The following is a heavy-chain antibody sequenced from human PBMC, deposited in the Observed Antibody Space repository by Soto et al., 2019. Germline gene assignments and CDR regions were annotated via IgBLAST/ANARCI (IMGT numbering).Heavy chain of an antibody. V-gene: IGHV1-3*01. Sequence: QVQLVQSGAEVKKPGASVKVYCKASGYTFTSYAMHWVRQAPGQRLEWMGWINAGNGNTKYSQKFQGRVTITRDTSASTAYMELSSLRSEDTAMYYCARSVAVPAAPDYWGQGTLVTVSS. CDR1: GYTFTSYA. D-gene: IGHD2-2*01. J-gene: IGHJ4*02. CDR2: INAGNGNT. CDR3: ARSVAVPAAPDY.